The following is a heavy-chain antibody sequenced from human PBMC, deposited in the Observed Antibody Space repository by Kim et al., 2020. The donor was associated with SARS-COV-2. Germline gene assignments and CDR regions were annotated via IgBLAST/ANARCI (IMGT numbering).Heavy chain of an antibody. CDR1: GGSISSSSYY. CDR2: INYSGST. D-gene: IGHD3-3*01. Sequence: SETLSLTCTVSGGSISSSSYYWGWIRQPPGKGLEWIGSINYSGSTYYNPSLKSRVTISVDTSKNQFSLKLSSVTAADTAVYYCASNLFSITIFGVVTRYFDYWGQGTLVTVSS. V-gene: IGHV4-39*01. CDR3: ASNLFSITIFGVVTRYFDY. J-gene: IGHJ4*02.